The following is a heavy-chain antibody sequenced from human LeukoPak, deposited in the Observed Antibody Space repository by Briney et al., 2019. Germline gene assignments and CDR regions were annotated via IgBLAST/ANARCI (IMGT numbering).Heavy chain of an antibody. CDR2: IIPIFGIA. CDR1: GYTFTSYG. V-gene: IGHV1-69*10. Sequence: ASVKLSCTASGYTFTSYGISWVRQAPGQGLEWMGGIIPIFGIANFAQKFKGRVTIRADKSTSTAYMELSSLRSEDTAVYYCARPRYPYYRLSGADYYYMDVWGKGTTVTVSS. J-gene: IGHJ6*03. CDR3: ARPRYPYYRLSGADYYYMDV. D-gene: IGHD7-27*01.